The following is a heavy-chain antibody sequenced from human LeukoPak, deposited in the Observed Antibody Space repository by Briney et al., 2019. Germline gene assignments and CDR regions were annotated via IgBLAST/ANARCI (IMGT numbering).Heavy chain of an antibody. Sequence: PGGSLRLSCAASGFTFSSYSMNWVRQAPGKGLEWVSSISSSSSYIYYADSVKGRFTISRDNAKNSLYLQMNSLRAEDTAVYYCARDRRTGYVFDYWGQGTLVTVSS. V-gene: IGHV3-21*01. CDR2: ISSSSSYI. D-gene: IGHD3/OR15-3a*01. CDR3: ARDRRTGYVFDY. CDR1: GFTFSSYS. J-gene: IGHJ4*02.